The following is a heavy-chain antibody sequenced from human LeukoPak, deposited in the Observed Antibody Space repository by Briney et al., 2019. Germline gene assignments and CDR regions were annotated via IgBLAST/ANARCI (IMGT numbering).Heavy chain of an antibody. V-gene: IGHV4-34*01. Sequence: SETLSLTCAVYGGSFSGYYWSWIRQPPGKGLEWIGEINHSGSTNYNPSLKSRVTISVDTSKNQFSLKLSSVTAADTAVYYCARLRGYSYGPRSYGMGVWGQGTTVTVSS. CDR2: INHSGST. J-gene: IGHJ6*02. CDR1: GGSFSGYY. CDR3: ARLRGYSYGPRSYGMGV. D-gene: IGHD5-18*01.